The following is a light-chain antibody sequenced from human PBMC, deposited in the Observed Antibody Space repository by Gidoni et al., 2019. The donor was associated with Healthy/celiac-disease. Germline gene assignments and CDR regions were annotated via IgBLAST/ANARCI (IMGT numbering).Light chain of an antibody. J-gene: IGKJ1*01. CDR3: QQYGSSPRT. V-gene: IGKV3-20*01. Sequence: DIVFTQSPGTLSLSPGERATLSCRASQSVSSNYLDWYQQKPGQAPRLPIYGASNRATGIPERFSGSGAGKDFNINNSRREPEDFAGYYCQQYGSSPRTFGQGTKVEIK. CDR1: QSVSSNY. CDR2: GAS.